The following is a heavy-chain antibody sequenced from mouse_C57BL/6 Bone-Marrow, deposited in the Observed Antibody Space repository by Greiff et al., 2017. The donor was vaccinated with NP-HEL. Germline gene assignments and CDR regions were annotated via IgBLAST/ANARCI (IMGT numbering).Heavy chain of an antibody. V-gene: IGHV1-69*01. Sequence: QVQLQQPGAELVMPGASVKLSCKASGYTFTSYWMHWVKQRPGQGLEWIGEIDPSDSYTNYNQQFKGKSTLTVDKSSSTAYMQLSSLTSEDSAVYDGARFQATRAMDYWGQGTSVTVSS. CDR2: IDPSDSYT. J-gene: IGHJ4*01. CDR3: ARFQATRAMDY. D-gene: IGHD3-2*02. CDR1: GYTFTSYW.